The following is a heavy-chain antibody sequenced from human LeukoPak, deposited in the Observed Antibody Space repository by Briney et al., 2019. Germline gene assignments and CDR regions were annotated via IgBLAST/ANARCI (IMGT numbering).Heavy chain of an antibody. V-gene: IGHV3-21*06. CDR2: ISSSSVYR. J-gene: IGHJ4*02. D-gene: IGHD3-22*01. CDR1: GFIFSSYT. Sequence: GGSLRLSCAASGFIFSSYTMIWVRQAPGKGLEWVSAISSSSVYRYYADSVKGRFTISRDNARNSVYLQMNGLRAEDTAVYYCAREGARDYYDSSGYYFEFFDYWGQGTLVTVSS. CDR3: AREGARDYYDSSGYYFEFFDY.